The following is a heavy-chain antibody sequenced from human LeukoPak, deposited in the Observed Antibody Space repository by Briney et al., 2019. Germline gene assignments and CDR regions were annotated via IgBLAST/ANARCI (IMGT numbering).Heavy chain of an antibody. CDR1: GFTFSSYS. D-gene: IGHD2-15*01. V-gene: IGHV3-21*01. CDR3: ARGGGDYCSGGSCYSVDY. CDR2: ISSSSSYI. J-gene: IGHJ4*02. Sequence: GGSLRLSCAASGFTFSSYSMNWVRQAPGKGLEWVSSISSSSSYIYYADSVKGRFTISRDNAKNSLYLQMNSLRAEDTAVYYCARGGGDYCSGGSCYSVDYWGQGTLVTVSS.